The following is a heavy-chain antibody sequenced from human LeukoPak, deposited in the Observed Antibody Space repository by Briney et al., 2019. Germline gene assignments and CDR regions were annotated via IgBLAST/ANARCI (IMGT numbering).Heavy chain of an antibody. CDR3: ARALRN. J-gene: IGHJ4*02. V-gene: IGHV4-34*01. CDR2: ISHSGST. CDR1: GGSFSGYY. Sequence: SETLSLTCAVYGGSFSGYYWSWIRQPPGKGLEWIGEISHSGSTNYNPSLKSRVTISVDTSKNQFSLKLSSVTAADTAVYYCARALRNWGQGTLVTVSS.